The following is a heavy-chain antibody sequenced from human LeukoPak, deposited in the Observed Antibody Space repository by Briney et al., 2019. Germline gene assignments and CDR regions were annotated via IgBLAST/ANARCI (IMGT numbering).Heavy chain of an antibody. CDR1: GYTFTAYY. CDR3: ARVFDTYYMDV. Sequence: ASVKVSCKASGYTFTAYYMYWVRQAPGQGLEWMGWINPKNGGSNSAQKFQGRVTMTRDTSISTAYMELMRLRSDDTAVYYCARVFDTYYMDVWGKGTTVTVSS. CDR2: INPKNGGS. J-gene: IGHJ6*03. V-gene: IGHV1-2*02.